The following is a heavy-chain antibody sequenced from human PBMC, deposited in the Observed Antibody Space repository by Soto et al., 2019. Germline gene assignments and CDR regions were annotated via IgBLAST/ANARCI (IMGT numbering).Heavy chain of an antibody. D-gene: IGHD1-26*01. Sequence: PSETLSLTCTVSGGSISSGDYYWSWIRQPPGKGLEWIGYIYYSGSTYYNPSLKSRVTISVDTSKNQFSLKLSSVTAADTAVYYCVRFHYCADFYYLALDVWGQGTTVTVSS. V-gene: IGHV4-30-4*01. CDR1: GGSISSGDYY. J-gene: IGHJ6*02. CDR3: VRFHYCADFYYLALDV. CDR2: IYYSGST.